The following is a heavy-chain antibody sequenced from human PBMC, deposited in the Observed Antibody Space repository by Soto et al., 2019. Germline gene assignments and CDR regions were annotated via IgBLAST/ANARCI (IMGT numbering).Heavy chain of an antibody. J-gene: IGHJ6*02. Sequence: ASVKVCCKASGYTLTSYGIHWVRQAPGQRLEWTGWINAGNGNTKYSEKFQGRVTITRDTSASTAYLELSSLRSEDTAVYYCARDPNDSSAYYHHYYYGMDVWGQGTTVTVSS. CDR3: ARDPNDSSAYYHHYYYGMDV. CDR2: INAGNGNT. D-gene: IGHD3-22*01. CDR1: GYTLTSYG. V-gene: IGHV1-3*01.